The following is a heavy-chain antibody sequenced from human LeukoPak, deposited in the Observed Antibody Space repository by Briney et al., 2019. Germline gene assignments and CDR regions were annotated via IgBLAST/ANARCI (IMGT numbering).Heavy chain of an antibody. J-gene: IGHJ5*02. V-gene: IGHV4-59*12. D-gene: IGHD1-26*01. CDR3: ARGYYEWFDP. CDR2: IYHSGST. Sequence: PSETLSLTCTVSGGSISSYYWSWIRQPPGKGLEWIGYIYHSGSTYYNPSLKSRVTISVDRSKNQFSLKLSSVTAADTAVYYCARGYYEWFDPWGQGTLVTVSS. CDR1: GGSISSYY.